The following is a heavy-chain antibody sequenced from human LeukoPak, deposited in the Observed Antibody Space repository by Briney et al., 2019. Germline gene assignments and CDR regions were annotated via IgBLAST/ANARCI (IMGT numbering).Heavy chain of an antibody. D-gene: IGHD3/OR15-3a*01. J-gene: IGHJ4*02. CDR3: AKHFCTGLDCSLFDS. V-gene: IGHV3-23*01. Sequence: GGSLRLSCVPSGFSFSNYAMSWVRQAPGKGLEWVSSISGSGGSTHYVDSVKGRFTISRDKTKNTLYLQMNSLRAEDTAVYYCAKHFCTGLDCSLFDSWGQGTLVTVSS. CDR2: ISGSGGST. CDR1: GFSFSNYA.